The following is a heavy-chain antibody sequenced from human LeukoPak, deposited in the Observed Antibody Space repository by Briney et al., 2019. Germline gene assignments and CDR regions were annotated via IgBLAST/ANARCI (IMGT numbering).Heavy chain of an antibody. CDR3: ASLVRQFTGAFDI. CDR1: GFTFSDYY. V-gene: IGHV3-11*03. Sequence: KLGGSLRLSCVASGFTFSDYYMTWIRQAPGKGLEWLTWTSISESDTKYADSVKGRFTISRDNAKNSLYLQMNSLGAEDTAVYYCASLVRQFTGAFDIWGQGTMLTVSS. CDR2: TSISESDT. D-gene: IGHD3-10*01. J-gene: IGHJ3*02.